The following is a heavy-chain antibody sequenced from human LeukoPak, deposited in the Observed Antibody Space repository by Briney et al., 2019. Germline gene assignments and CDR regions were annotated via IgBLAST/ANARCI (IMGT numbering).Heavy chain of an antibody. Sequence: GGSLRLSCAASGFTFSSYGMHWVRQAPGKGLEWVAVIWYDGSNKYYADSVKGRFTISRDNSKNTLYLQMNSLRAEDTAVYYCAKDRQWHNNPRYYMDVWGKGTTVTVSS. CDR1: GFTFSSYG. J-gene: IGHJ6*03. D-gene: IGHD6-19*01. CDR2: IWYDGSNK. V-gene: IGHV3-33*06. CDR3: AKDRQWHNNPRYYMDV.